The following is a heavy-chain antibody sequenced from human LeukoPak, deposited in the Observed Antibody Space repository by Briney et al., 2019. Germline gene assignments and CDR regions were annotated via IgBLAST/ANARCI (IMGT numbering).Heavy chain of an antibody. D-gene: IGHD2-8*01. Sequence: GSSVKVSCTASGGTFSSYAISWVRQAPGQGLERMGGIIPIFGTANYAQKFQGRVTITADKSTSTAYMELSSLRSEDTAVYYCARVLASETGMGPWGQGTLVTVSS. J-gene: IGHJ4*02. V-gene: IGHV1-69*06. CDR1: GGTFSSYA. CDR2: IIPIFGTA. CDR3: ARVLASETGMGP.